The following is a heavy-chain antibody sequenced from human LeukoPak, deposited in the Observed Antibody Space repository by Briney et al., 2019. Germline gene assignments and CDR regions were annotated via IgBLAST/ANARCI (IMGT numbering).Heavy chain of an antibody. CDR2: IYHSGST. CDR3: ARGEIAAAGTRFDP. Sequence: SQTLSLTCAVSGGSISSGGYCWSWIRQPPGKGLEWIGYIYHSGSTYYNPSLKSRVTISVDRSKNQFSLKLSSVTAADTAVYYCARGEIAAAGTRFDPWGQGTLVTVSS. V-gene: IGHV4-30-2*01. D-gene: IGHD6-13*01. J-gene: IGHJ5*02. CDR1: GGSISSGGYC.